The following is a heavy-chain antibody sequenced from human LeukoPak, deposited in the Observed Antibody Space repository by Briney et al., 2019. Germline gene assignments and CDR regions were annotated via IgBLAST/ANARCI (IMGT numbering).Heavy chain of an antibody. V-gene: IGHV1-24*01. CDR1: GYTLTELS. CDR3: ATRSFPYSGSPFDY. Sequence: ASVKVSCKVSGYTLTELSMHWVRQAPGKGLEWMGGFDPEDGETIFAQKFQGRVTMTEDTSTDTAYMELSSLRSEDTAVYYCATRSFPYSGSPFDYWGQGTLVTVSS. CDR2: FDPEDGET. D-gene: IGHD1-26*01. J-gene: IGHJ4*02.